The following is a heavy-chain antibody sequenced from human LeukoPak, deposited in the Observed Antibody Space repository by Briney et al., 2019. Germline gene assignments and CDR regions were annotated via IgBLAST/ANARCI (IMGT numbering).Heavy chain of an antibody. CDR3: ARVDLYGGFYFDY. V-gene: IGHV4-4*07. CDR2: IYTSGST. CDR1: GGSISSYY. J-gene: IGHJ4*02. Sequence: SETLSLTCTVSGGSISSYYLSWIRQPAGKGLEWIGRIYTSGSTNYNPSLKSRVTMSVDTSKNQFSLKLSSVTAADTAVYYCARVDLYGGFYFDYWGQGTLVTVSS. D-gene: IGHD3-10*01.